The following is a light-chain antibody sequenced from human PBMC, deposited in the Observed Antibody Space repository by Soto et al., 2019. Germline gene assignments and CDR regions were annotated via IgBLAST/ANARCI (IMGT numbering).Light chain of an antibody. J-gene: IGKJ3*01. CDR3: QQYGSSPLIT. CDR1: QSVSSY. CDR2: DTS. V-gene: IGKV3-20*01. Sequence: VLTQSPATLPLSPGERATLSCRASQSVSSYLAWYQQKPGQAPRLLIYDTSNRATGVPARFSGSGSGTEFTLTITRLEPEDFALYYCQQYGSSPLITFGPGTKVDIK.